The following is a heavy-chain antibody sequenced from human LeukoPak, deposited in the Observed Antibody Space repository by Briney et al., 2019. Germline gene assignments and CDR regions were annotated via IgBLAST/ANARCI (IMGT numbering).Heavy chain of an antibody. J-gene: IGHJ3*02. V-gene: IGHV5-51*01. CDR1: GYSFTSYW. Sequence: GESLKISCKGSGYSFTSYWIGWVRQMPGKGLELMGIIYPGDSDTRYSPSFQGRVTISADKSISTAYLQWSSLKASDTAMYYCARIYCGGDCYSGAFDIWGQGTMVTVSS. CDR3: ARIYCGGDCYSGAFDI. D-gene: IGHD2-21*02. CDR2: IYPGDSDT.